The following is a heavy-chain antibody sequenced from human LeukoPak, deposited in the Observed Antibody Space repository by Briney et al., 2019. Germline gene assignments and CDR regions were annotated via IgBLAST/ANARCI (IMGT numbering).Heavy chain of an antibody. CDR1: EFTFSSYA. CDR3: AKYLTARGPPYALDV. Sequence: GGSLRLSCAASEFTFSSYAMQWVSHAPGKGLEWVSGITVSGGTTYYTDSVKGRFTISRDNSKNTLYLQMNSLRAEDTAVYYCAKYLTARGPPYALDVWGQGTTVTVSS. D-gene: IGHD1-14*01. V-gene: IGHV3-23*01. J-gene: IGHJ6*02. CDR2: ITVSGGTT.